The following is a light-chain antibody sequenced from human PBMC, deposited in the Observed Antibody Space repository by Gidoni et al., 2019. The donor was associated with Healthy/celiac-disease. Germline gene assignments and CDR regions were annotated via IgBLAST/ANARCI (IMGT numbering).Light chain of an antibody. CDR1: PSVSSIY. Sequence: EIVLTQSPVTLSVSPGERATLSCRASPSVSSIYLAWYQQKPGQAPRLLIYGASSRATGIPDRFSGSGSGTDFTLTISRLEPEDFAVYYCQQYGSSRTFXXXTKVEIK. V-gene: IGKV3-20*01. J-gene: IGKJ1*01. CDR3: QQYGSSRT. CDR2: GAS.